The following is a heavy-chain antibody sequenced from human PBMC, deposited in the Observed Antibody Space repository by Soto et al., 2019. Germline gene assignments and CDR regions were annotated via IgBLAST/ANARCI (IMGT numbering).Heavy chain of an antibody. D-gene: IGHD3-16*02. J-gene: IGHJ4*02. V-gene: IGHV4-31*03. CDR2: IYYSGST. CDR1: GGSISSGGYY. Sequence: QVQLQESGPGLVKPSQTLSLTCTVSGGSISSGGYYWSWIRQHPGKGLEWIGYIYYSGSTYYNPSLKSRVTISVDTSKNQFSLKLSSVTAADTAVYYCARAPVIMITFGGVIVPPDYWGQGTLVTVSS. CDR3: ARAPVIMITFGGVIVPPDY.